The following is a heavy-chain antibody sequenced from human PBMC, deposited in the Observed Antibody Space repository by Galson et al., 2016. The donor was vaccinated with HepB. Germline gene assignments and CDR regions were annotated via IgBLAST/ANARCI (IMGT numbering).Heavy chain of an antibody. CDR1: GGSISGSEYY. D-gene: IGHD6-19*01. CDR3: ATGIVVAGKYYYYYMDV. CDR2: IYSAENT. J-gene: IGHJ6*03. V-gene: IGHV4-39*01. Sequence: SETLSLTCTISGGSISGSEYYWGWLRQPPGRGLEWIGSIYSAENTYYNPSLKSRVTISVDTSKNQFSLRLNSVTAADTGVYYCATGIVVAGKYYYYYMDVWGKGTTVTVSS.